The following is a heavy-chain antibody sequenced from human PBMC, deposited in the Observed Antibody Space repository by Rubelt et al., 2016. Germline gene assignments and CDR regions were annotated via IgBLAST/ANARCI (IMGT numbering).Heavy chain of an antibody. CDR2: TIPLFGTA. CDR3: AREYSIRSGEYTLAYYYGMDG. CDR1: GGTFSSSA. J-gene: IGHJ6*02. D-gene: IGHD3-3*01. Sequence: QVQLVQSGAEVKKPGSSVKVSCKASGGTFSSSAISWVRQAPGPGLEWMGGTIPLFGTANCAQKFQGSVTITADESTSTGYMGLSSLRSEETAVYYCAREYSIRSGEYTLAYYYGMDGWGQGTTVTVSS. V-gene: IGHV1-69*01.